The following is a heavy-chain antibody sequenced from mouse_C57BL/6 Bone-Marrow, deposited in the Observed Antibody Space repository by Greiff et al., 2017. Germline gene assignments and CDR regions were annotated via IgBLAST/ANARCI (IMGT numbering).Heavy chain of an antibody. CDR3: ARGDYGSSSFDY. J-gene: IGHJ2*01. V-gene: IGHV5-4*03. CDR1: GFTFSSYA. D-gene: IGHD1-1*01. CDR2: ISDGGSYT. Sequence: EVKLMESGGGLVKPGGSLKLSCAASGFTFSSYAMSWVRQTPEKRLEWVATISDGGSYTSYPDNVKGRFTISRDNAKNNLYLQMSNLKSEDTAMYYCARGDYGSSSFDYWGQGTTLTVSS.